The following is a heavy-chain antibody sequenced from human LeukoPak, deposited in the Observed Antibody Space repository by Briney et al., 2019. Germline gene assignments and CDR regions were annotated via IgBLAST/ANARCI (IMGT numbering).Heavy chain of an antibody. D-gene: IGHD5-12*01. J-gene: IGHJ6*03. Sequence: VASVKVSCKASGYTFTSYDINWVRQATGQGLEWMGWINPNSGGTNYAQKFQGRVTMTRDTSISTAYMELSRLRSDDTAVYYCARDFLYSAYTLKTDYYMDVWGKGTTVTVSS. V-gene: IGHV1-2*02. CDR1: GYTFTSYD. CDR3: ARDFLYSAYTLKTDYYMDV. CDR2: INPNSGGT.